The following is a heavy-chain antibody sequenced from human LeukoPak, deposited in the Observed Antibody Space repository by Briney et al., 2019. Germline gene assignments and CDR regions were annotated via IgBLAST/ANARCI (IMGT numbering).Heavy chain of an antibody. Sequence: GGSLRLSCAASGFTFISYWMSWVRQAPGKGLEWVANIKQDGSEKYYVDSVKGRFTISRDNAKNSVYLQMTSLRAEDTALYYCAKDATAVPGTVYMDVWGKGTTVTISS. CDR3: AKDATAVPGTVYMDV. V-gene: IGHV3-7*01. J-gene: IGHJ6*03. D-gene: IGHD6-13*01. CDR1: GFTFISYW. CDR2: IKQDGSEK.